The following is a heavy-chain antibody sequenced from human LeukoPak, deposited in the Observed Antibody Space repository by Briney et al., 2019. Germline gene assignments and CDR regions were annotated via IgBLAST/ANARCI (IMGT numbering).Heavy chain of an antibody. J-gene: IGHJ2*01. CDR3: ASLRIQLWSWHWYFDL. D-gene: IGHD5-18*01. V-gene: IGHV4-39*01. CDR2: IYYSGST. Sequence: PSETLSLTCTVSGGSISSSSYYWGWIRQPPGKGLEWIGSIYYSGSTYYNPSLKSRVTISVDTSKNQFSLKLSSVTAADTAVYYCASLRIQLWSWHWYFDLWGRGTLVTVSS. CDR1: GGSISSSSYY.